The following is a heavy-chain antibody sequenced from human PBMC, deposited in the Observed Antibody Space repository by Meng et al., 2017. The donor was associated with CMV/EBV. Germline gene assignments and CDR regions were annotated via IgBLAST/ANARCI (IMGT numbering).Heavy chain of an antibody. J-gene: IGHJ6*02. CDR1: GGSISSYY. D-gene: IGHD2-2*02. V-gene: IGHV4-59*01. Sequence: GSLRLSCTVSGGSISSYYWSWIRQPPGKGLEWIGYIYYSGSTNYNPSLKSRVTISVDTSKNQFSLKLSSVTAADTAVYYCARGADIVVVPAAIRPIGYYYGMDVWSQGTTVTVSS. CDR2: IYYSGST. CDR3: ARGADIVVVPAAIRPIGYYYGMDV.